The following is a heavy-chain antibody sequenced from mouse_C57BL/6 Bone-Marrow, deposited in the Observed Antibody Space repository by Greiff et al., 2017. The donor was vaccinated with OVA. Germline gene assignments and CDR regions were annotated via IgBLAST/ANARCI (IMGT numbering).Heavy chain of an antibody. CDR2: ISSGGSYT. CDR1: GFTFSSYG. J-gene: IGHJ3*01. Sequence: EVQLQESGGDLVKPGGSLKLSCAASGFTFSSYGMSWVRQTPDKRLEWVATISSGGSYTYYPDSVKGRFTISRDNAKNTLYLQMSSLKSEDTAMYYCARHPFAYWGQGTLVTVSA. CDR3: ARHPFAY. V-gene: IGHV5-6*01.